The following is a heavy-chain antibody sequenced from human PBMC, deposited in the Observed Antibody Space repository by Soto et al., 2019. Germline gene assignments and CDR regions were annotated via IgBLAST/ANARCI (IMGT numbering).Heavy chain of an antibody. Sequence: HPGGSLRLSCAVSGFNVMSYWMSWVRQAPGKGLEWVASIKGDGSEIYYLQSVRGRFSTSRDSAGNALHLTMNYLSAEDTGVYFCARDIGFDYVNWGQGTLVTVSS. D-gene: IGHD3-16*01. CDR1: GFNVMSYW. J-gene: IGHJ4*02. V-gene: IGHV3-7*01. CDR3: ARDIGFDYVN. CDR2: IKGDGSEI.